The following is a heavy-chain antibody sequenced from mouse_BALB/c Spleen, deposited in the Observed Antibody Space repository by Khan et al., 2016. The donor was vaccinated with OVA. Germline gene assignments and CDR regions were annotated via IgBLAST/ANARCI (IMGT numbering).Heavy chain of an antibody. Sequence: QVRLQQSGPGLVAPSQSLSITCTVSGFSLTDYGVSWIRQPPGKGLEWLGVIWGGGNTYYNSALRSRLSISKDNSKSQVFLEMSSLQTDDTAMYYCAKGVWSYYYALDYWGQGTSVTVSS. CDR2: IWGGGNT. V-gene: IGHV2-6-5*01. CDR1: GFSLTDYG. CDR3: AKGVWSYYYALDY. J-gene: IGHJ4*01.